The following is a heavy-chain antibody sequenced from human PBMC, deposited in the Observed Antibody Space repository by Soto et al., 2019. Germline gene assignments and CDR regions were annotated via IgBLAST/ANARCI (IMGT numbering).Heavy chain of an antibody. D-gene: IGHD6-19*01. CDR1: DYTFTNYG. Sequence: ASVKVSCKASDYTFTNYGLSWVRQAPGQGLEWMGWISTYKGNSNSAQKFQGRLIMTTDTSKRTGYMELRNLRSDDTAIYYCARDSTTYSSGYDAFDIWGQGTMVTVSS. V-gene: IGHV1-18*01. J-gene: IGHJ3*02. CDR3: ARDSTTYSSGYDAFDI. CDR2: ISTYKGNS.